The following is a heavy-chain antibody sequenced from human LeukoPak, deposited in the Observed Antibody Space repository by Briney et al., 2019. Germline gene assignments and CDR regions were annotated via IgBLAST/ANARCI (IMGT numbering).Heavy chain of an antibody. V-gene: IGHV3-23*01. Sequence: GGSLRLSCAASRFTFSSYTMSWVRQAPGKGLEWVSAISGSGDTTYYADSVKGRFTISRDNSKNTLYLQMNSLRAEDTAVYYCAKGALGIVVVITTTHYFDYWGQGTLVTVSS. D-gene: IGHD3-22*01. CDR1: RFTFSSYT. CDR2: ISGSGDTT. J-gene: IGHJ4*02. CDR3: AKGALGIVVVITTTHYFDY.